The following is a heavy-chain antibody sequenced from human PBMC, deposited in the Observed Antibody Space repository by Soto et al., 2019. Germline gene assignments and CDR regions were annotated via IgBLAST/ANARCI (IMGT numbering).Heavy chain of an antibody. CDR1: GFTLSRYS. J-gene: IGHJ4*02. D-gene: IGHD5-12*01. CDR2: ISGSSDNI. V-gene: IGHV3-48*02. Sequence: EVQLVESGGGLVQPGGSLRVSCAASGFTLSRYSMNWVRQAPGKGLEWLSYISGSSDNIYYAGSVKGRFIISRDNAKNSLYLQMNSLRDENTAVYYCARGGVASIFGDSWGQGTLVTVSS. CDR3: ARGGVASIFGDS.